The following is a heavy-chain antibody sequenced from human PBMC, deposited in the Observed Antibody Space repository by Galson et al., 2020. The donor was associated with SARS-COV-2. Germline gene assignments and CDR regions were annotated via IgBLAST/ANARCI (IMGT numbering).Heavy chain of an antibody. J-gene: IGHJ5*02. CDR2: IYYSGST. Sequence: SETLSLTCTVSGGSISSGDYYWSWIRQPPGKGLEWIGYIYYSGSTYYNPSLKSRVTISVDTSKNQFSLKLSSVTAADTAVYYCARAGPLYNWFDPWGQGTLVTVSS. D-gene: IGHD2-8*02. V-gene: IGHV4-30-4*01. CDR1: GGSISSGDYY. CDR3: ARAGPLYNWFDP.